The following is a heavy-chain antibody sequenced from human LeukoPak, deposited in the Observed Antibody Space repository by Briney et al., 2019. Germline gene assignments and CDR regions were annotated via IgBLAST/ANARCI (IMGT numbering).Heavy chain of an antibody. Sequence: GGSLRLSCVASGFILSTSEMNWVRQAPGKGLEWVSSISSSSSYIYYADSVKGRFTISRDNAKNSLYLQMNSLRAEDTAVYYCARETDYGDANWFDPWGQGTLVTVSS. CDR1: GFILSTSE. J-gene: IGHJ5*02. CDR3: ARETDYGDANWFDP. CDR2: ISSSSSYI. V-gene: IGHV3-21*01. D-gene: IGHD4-17*01.